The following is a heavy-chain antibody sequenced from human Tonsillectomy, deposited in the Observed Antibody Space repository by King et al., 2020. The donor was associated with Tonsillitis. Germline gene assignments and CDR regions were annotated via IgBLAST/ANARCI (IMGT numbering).Heavy chain of an antibody. V-gene: IGHV4-59*08. Sequence: QLQESGPGLVKPSETLSLTCNVSGGSFSSYYWTWIRQPPGKGLAWVGYISYSGSTSYNPSLKSRLSISIDTSKNQFSLKLNSVTAADTAIYYCARFSFWTGYDSWGQGSLVTVSS. CDR3: ARFSFWTGYDS. CDR2: ISYSGST. J-gene: IGHJ5*01. D-gene: IGHD3/OR15-3a*01. CDR1: GGSFSSYY.